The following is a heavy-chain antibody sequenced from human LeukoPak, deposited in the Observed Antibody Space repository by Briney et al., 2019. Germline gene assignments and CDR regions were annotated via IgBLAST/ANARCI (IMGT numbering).Heavy chain of an antibody. CDR1: GYTFTGYY. CDR2: INPNSGGT. CDR3: ARDPGIVVVPAAIDY. J-gene: IGHJ4*02. Sequence: EASVKVSSKASGYTFTGYYMHWVRQSPGQRREWMGWINPNSGGTNYAQKFQGRVTMTRDTSISTAYMDLSRLRSDDTAVYYCARDPGIVVVPAAIDYWGQGTLVTVSS. D-gene: IGHD2-2*01. V-gene: IGHV1-2*02.